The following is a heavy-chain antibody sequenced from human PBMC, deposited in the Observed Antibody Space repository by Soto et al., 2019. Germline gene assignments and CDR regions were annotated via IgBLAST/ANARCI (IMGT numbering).Heavy chain of an antibody. D-gene: IGHD2-15*01. V-gene: IGHV4-30-4*01. CDR2: IYYSGST. Sequence: QVQLQESGPGLVKPSQTLSLTCTVSGGSISSGDYYWSWIRQPPGKGLEWIGYIYYSGSTYYNPSFKSQVTIPVDTYKNQFALNLSSVPAADTALYYCAREGRDEDCSGGSCHTDNWGQGTQLTACS. J-gene: IGHJ4*01. CDR3: AREGRDEDCSGGSCHTDN. CDR1: GGSISSGDYY.